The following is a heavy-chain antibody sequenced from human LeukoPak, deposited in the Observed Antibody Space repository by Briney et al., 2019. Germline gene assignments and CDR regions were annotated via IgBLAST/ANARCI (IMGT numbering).Heavy chain of an antibody. CDR2: IYYSGST. CDR1: GGSISSSSYY. J-gene: IGHJ4*02. Sequence: SETLSLTCTVSGGSISSSSYYWGWIRQPPGKGLEWIGSIYYSGSTYYNPSLKSRVNISVDTSKNQFSLKLSSVTAADTAVYYCARGSVATTMYYFDYWGQGTLVTVSS. D-gene: IGHD5-12*01. CDR3: ARGSVATTMYYFDY. V-gene: IGHV4-39*01.